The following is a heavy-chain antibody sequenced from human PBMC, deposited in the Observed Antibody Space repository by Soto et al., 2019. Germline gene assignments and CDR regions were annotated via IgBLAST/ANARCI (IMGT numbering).Heavy chain of an antibody. D-gene: IGHD3-22*01. CDR2: INAGNGNT. J-gene: IGHJ4*02. V-gene: IGHV1-3*01. CDR1: GYTFTSYA. Sequence: QVQLVQSGAEVKKPGASVKVSCKASGYTFTSYAMHWVRQAPGQRLEWMGWINAGNGNTKYSQKFQGRVTITGDTSASTAYMELSSLRSHVTAVYYCARGDYYDIHDYWGQGTLVTVSS. CDR3: ARGDYYDIHDY.